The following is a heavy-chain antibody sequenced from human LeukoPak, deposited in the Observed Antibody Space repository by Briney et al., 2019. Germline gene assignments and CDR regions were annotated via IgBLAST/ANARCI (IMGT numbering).Heavy chain of an antibody. CDR3: ARGDPQLAHFDY. Sequence: SGTLSLTCAVSGDSISSSKWWSWVRQPPGKGLEWIGEVYHNADTNYSPSLKSRVTMSVDKSENQFSLKLSSVTAADTAVYYCARGDPQLAHFDYWGQGTLVTVSS. D-gene: IGHD6-13*01. J-gene: IGHJ4*02. V-gene: IGHV4-4*02. CDR1: GDSISSSKW. CDR2: VYHNADT.